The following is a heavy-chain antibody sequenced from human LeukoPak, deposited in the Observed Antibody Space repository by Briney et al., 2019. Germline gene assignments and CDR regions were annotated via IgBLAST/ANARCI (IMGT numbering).Heavy chain of an antibody. CDR3: ARDRTTSTRGAFDI. CDR2: IYYSGST. V-gene: IGHV4-39*07. D-gene: IGHD1-1*01. J-gene: IGHJ3*02. Sequence: SETLSLTCTVSGGSISSSSYYWGWIRQPPGKGLEWIGSIYYSGSTYYNPSLKSRVTISVDTSKNQFSLKLSSVTAADTAVYYCARDRTTSTRGAFDIWGQGTVVTVSS. CDR1: GGSISSSSYY.